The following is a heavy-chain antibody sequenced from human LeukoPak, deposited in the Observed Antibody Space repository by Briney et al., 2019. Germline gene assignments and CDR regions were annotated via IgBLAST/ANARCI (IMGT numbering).Heavy chain of an antibody. CDR2: IIPIFGTA. Sequence: SVKVSCKASGGTFSSYAISWVRQAPGQGLEWMGRIIPIFGTANYAQKFQGRVTITTDVSTSTAYIELSSLRSEDTAVYYCARDILALEGDYLFDYWGQGTLVTVSS. J-gene: IGHJ4*02. V-gene: IGHV1-69*05. CDR1: GGTFSSYA. D-gene: IGHD4-17*01. CDR3: ARDILALEGDYLFDY.